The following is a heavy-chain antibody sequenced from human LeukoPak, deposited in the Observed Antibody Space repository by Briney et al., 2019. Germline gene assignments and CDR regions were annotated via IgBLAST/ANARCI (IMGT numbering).Heavy chain of an antibody. CDR2: AYYSGST. D-gene: IGHD5-12*01. J-gene: IGHJ5*01. CDR1: GASVTNHY. CDR3: AISYGGYVLDS. Sequence: SETLSLTCTVSGASVTNHYCTWIRQPPGERLEWIGYAYYSGSTKYHPSLKSRVTICVDSSKNQFSLRLSSVTAADTAVYYCAISYGGYVLDSWGQGTLVIVSS. V-gene: IGHV4-59*02.